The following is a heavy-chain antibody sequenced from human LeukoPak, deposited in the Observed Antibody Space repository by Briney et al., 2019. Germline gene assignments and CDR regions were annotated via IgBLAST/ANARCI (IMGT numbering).Heavy chain of an antibody. CDR1: GYTFTGYY. J-gene: IGHJ6*02. CDR3: ARGGSGYSSGWYEDYGMDV. CDR2: INPNSGGT. Sequence: ASVKVSCKASGYTFTGYYMHWVRQAPGQGLEWMGWINPNSGGTNYVQKFQGRVTMTRDTSISTAYMELSRLRSDDTAVYYCARGGSGYSSGWYEDYGMDVWGQGTTVTVSS. D-gene: IGHD6-19*01. V-gene: IGHV1-2*02.